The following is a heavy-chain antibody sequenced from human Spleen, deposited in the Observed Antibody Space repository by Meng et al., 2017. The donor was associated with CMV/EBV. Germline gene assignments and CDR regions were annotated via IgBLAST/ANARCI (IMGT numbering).Heavy chain of an antibody. Sequence: SCAASGFTFSSYAMHWVRQAPGKGLEWVAVISYDGSNKYYADSVKGRFTISRDNSKNTLYLQMNSLRAEDTAVYYCARARGLSGMDVWGQGTTVTVSS. V-gene: IGHV3-30*04. CDR3: ARARGLSGMDV. CDR2: ISYDGSNK. CDR1: GFTFSSYA. D-gene: IGHD1-26*01. J-gene: IGHJ6*02.